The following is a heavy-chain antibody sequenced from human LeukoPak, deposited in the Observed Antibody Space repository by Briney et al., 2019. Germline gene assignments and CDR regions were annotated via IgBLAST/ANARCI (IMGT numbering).Heavy chain of an antibody. CDR2: IYYSGST. J-gene: IGHJ4*02. Sequence: SETLSLTCTVSGGSISSSSYYWGWIRQPPGKGLEWIGSIYYSGSTYYNPSLKSRVTISVDTSKNQFSLKLSSVTAADTAVYYCARDVPAMAYYFDYWGQGALVTVSS. CDR1: GGSISSSSYY. V-gene: IGHV4-39*07. CDR3: ARDVPAMAYYFDY. D-gene: IGHD5-18*01.